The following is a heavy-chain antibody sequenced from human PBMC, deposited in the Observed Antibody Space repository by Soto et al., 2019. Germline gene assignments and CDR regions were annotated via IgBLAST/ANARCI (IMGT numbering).Heavy chain of an antibody. CDR1: GGSPSGAIYS. J-gene: IGHJ4*02. Sequence: LSLTCGVSGGSPSGAIYSWNWFRQPPGKGLAWIGYIFPSGTTYYNPSLKSRVTISIDVSKNQFSLSLRSLTAADTAVYYCARSLEFDYWSQGTLVTVSS. CDR3: ARSLEFDY. D-gene: IGHD1-1*01. CDR2: IFPSGTT. V-gene: IGHV4-30-2*01.